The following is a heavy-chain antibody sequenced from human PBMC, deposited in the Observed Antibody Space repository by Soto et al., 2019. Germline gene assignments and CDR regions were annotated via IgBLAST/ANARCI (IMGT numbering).Heavy chain of an antibody. D-gene: IGHD6-6*01. V-gene: IGHV4-34*01. CDR1: GGSFSGYY. J-gene: IGHJ5*02. CDR2: INHSGST. CDR3: ARLYSSSSESGYNWFDP. Sequence: SETLSLTCAVYGGSFSGYYWSWIRQPPGKGLEWIGEINHSGSTNYNPSLKSRVTISVDTSKNQFSLKLSSVTAADTAVYYCARLYSSSSESGYNWFDPWGQGTLVTVS.